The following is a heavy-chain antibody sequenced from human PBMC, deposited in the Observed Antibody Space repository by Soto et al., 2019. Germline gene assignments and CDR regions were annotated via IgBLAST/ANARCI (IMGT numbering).Heavy chain of an antibody. Sequence: GGSLRLSCAASGFTFSSYGMHWVRQAPGKGLEWVAVISYDGSNKYYADSVKGRFTISRDNSKNTLYLQMNSLRAEDTAVYYCARGMAGNDYYFDYWGQGTLVTVSS. V-gene: IGHV3-30*03. D-gene: IGHD6-19*01. CDR1: GFTFSSYG. J-gene: IGHJ4*02. CDR2: ISYDGSNK. CDR3: ARGMAGNDYYFDY.